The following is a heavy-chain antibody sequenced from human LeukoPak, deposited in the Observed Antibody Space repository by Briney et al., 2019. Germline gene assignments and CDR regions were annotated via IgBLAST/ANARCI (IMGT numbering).Heavy chain of an antibody. D-gene: IGHD5-18*01. CDR3: AKDLGDTAMVYYFDY. CDR2: IYSGGST. CDR1: GFTVSSNY. J-gene: IGHJ4*02. V-gene: IGHV3-53*01. Sequence: GGSLRLSCAASGFTVSSNYMSWVRQAPGKGLEWVSVIYSGGSTYYADSVKGRFTISRDNSKNTLYLQMNSLRAEDTAVYYCAKDLGDTAMVYYFDYWGQGTLVTVS.